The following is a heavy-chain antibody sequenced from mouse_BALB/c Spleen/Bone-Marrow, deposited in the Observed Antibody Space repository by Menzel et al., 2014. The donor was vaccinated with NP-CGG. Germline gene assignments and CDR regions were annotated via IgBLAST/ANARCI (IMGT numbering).Heavy chain of an antibody. CDR1: GYSFTDYN. Sequence: CGPELVKPGASVKVSCKASGYSFTDYNMYCVKQSLGKSLEWIGYIDPYNGDTTYNQKFKGKATLTVDKSSSTAFIHLNSMTSEDSAVYYCTRYYRYDYWYFDVWGTGTTVTVSS. D-gene: IGHD2-14*01. J-gene: IGHJ1*03. CDR3: TRYYRYDYWYFDV. V-gene: IGHV1S135*01. CDR2: IDPYNGDT.